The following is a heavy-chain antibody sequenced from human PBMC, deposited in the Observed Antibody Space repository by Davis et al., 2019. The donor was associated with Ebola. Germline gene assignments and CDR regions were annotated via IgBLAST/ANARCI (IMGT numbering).Heavy chain of an antibody. CDR3: ARDFSVYDWAVPYAMDV. J-gene: IGHJ6*02. V-gene: IGHV3-21*01. D-gene: IGHD5/OR15-5a*01. CDR1: GFTFSTYT. CDR2: ITSSSNYI. Sequence: PGGSLRLSCAASGFTFSTYTMNWVRQAPGKGLEWVSAITSSSNYIFYGDSVKGRFTVSRDNAQNSLYLQMNSLRAEDTAVYYCARDFSVYDWAVPYAMDVWGQGTTVTVSS.